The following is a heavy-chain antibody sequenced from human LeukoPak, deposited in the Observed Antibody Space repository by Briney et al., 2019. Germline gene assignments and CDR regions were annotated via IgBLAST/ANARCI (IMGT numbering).Heavy chain of an antibody. D-gene: IGHD5-24*01. CDR1: GFTFSSYS. J-gene: IGHJ4*02. CDR2: ISSSSSYI. CDR3: ARVLLDGYNLYYFDY. Sequence: GGSLRLSCAASGFTFSSYSMNWVRQAPGKGLEWVSSISSSSSYIYYADSVKGRFTISRDNAKNSLYLQMNSLRAEDTAVYYCARVLLDGYNLYYFDYWGQGTLVTVSS. V-gene: IGHV3-21*01.